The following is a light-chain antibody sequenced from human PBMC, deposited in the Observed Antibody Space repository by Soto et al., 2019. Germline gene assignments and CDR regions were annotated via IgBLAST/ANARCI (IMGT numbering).Light chain of an antibody. CDR1: QNINVY. V-gene: IGKV1-39*01. J-gene: IGKJ1*01. Sequence: DIQLTQSPSSLSASVGDRVTIACRASQNINVYLSWYQQKAGQAPKLLIYDASSLQGGVPSRFSGSRSGTDFTLTISSLQPEDFATYYCHQSYSNPRTFGQGTKVEIK. CDR2: DAS. CDR3: HQSYSNPRT.